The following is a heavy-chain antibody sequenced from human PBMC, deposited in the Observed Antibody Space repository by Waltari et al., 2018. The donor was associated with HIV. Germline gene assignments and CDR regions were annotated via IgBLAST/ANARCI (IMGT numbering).Heavy chain of an antibody. CDR1: GFTFSSYG. V-gene: IGHV3-30*18. Sequence: QVQLVESGGGVVQPGRSLRLSCAASGFTFSSYGMHWVRQAPGKGVEWVAVISYDGSNKYYADSVKGRFTISRENSKNTLYLQMNSLRAEDTAVYYCAKDARFLDLDYYYGMDVWGQGTTVTVSS. CDR3: AKDARFLDLDYYYGMDV. CDR2: ISYDGSNK. D-gene: IGHD3-3*01. J-gene: IGHJ6*02.